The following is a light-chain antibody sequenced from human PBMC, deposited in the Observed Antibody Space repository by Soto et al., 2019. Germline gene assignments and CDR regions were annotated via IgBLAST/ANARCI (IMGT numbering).Light chain of an antibody. J-gene: IGKJ4*01. V-gene: IGKV3-20*01. CDR3: QQYGRSRLT. CDR1: QSVNNKY. Sequence: EIVLTQSPGTLSLSPGERATLSCRASQSVNNKYLAWYQQKPGQAPRLLIYGASGRATGIPDRFSGRGSGTDFALTITSLEPEDFAVYYCQQYGRSRLTFGGGTRVEIK. CDR2: GAS.